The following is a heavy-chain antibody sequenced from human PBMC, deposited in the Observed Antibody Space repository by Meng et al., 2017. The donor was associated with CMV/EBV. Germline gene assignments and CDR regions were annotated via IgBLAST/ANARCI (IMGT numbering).Heavy chain of an antibody. D-gene: IGHD3-3*01. Sequence: ASVKVSCKASGYTFTGYYMHWVRQAPGQGLEWMGWINPNSGGTNYAQKFQGRVTMTRDTSISTAYMELSRLRPDDTAVYYCALFERDFWSGYLGAFDIWGQGTMVTVSS. J-gene: IGHJ3*02. CDR1: GYTFTGYY. CDR2: INPNSGGT. CDR3: ALFERDFWSGYLGAFDI. V-gene: IGHV1-2*02.